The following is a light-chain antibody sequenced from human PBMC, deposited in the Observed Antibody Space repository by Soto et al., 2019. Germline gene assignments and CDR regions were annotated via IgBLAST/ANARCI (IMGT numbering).Light chain of an antibody. J-gene: IGLJ1*01. V-gene: IGLV1-44*01. CDR1: SSNIGSNT. CDR2: SNN. Sequence: QSVLTQPPSASGTPGQRVTISCSGSSSNIGSNTVNWYQQLPGTAPKLLTYSNNQRPSGVPDRFSGSKSGTSASLAISGLRSEDEADYYCAAWDDSLNYVFGTGTKVTVL. CDR3: AAWDDSLNYV.